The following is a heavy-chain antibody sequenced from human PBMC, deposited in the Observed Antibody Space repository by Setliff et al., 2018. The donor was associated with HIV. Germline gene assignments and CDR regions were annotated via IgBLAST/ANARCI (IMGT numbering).Heavy chain of an antibody. V-gene: IGHV4-30-2*03. D-gene: IGHD6-19*01. Sequence: SETLSLTCAVSGGSISSGGYSWSWIRQPPGKGLEWIGYIYYSGSTYYNPSLKSRVTISVDTSKNQFSLKLSSVTAADTAVYYCMIAVAADAFDIWGQGTMVTVSS. CDR3: MIAVAADAFDI. CDR1: GGSISSGGYS. CDR2: IYYSGST. J-gene: IGHJ3*02.